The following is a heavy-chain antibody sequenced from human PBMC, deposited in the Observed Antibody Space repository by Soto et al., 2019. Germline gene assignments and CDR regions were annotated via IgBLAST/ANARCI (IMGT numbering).Heavy chain of an antibody. Sequence: QLVESGGGFVKPGMSLRLTCAASGFTFSDAWMTWVRQAPGKGLERVGLIRSQGDGGTADYAPTVRGRFTISRDDAQNMVYLHMDNLQADDTAVYYCITAPLRWGRGTLVTVSS. CDR1: GFTFSDAW. V-gene: IGHV3-15*01. CDR2: IRSQGDGGTA. J-gene: IGHJ4*02. CDR3: ITAPLR.